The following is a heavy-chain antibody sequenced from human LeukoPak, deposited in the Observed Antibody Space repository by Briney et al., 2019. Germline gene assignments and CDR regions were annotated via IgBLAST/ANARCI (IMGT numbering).Heavy chain of an antibody. V-gene: IGHV3-21*04. CDR3: AREAVLGGFDP. Sequence: GGSLRLSCAASGFTFSSYSMNWVRQAPGKGLDWVSAIGTGGDTHYADSVKGRFTISRDNAKNTLYLQMNSLRAEDTAVYYCAREAVLGGFDPWGQGTLVTVSS. J-gene: IGHJ5*02. CDR2: IGTGGDT. D-gene: IGHD2-15*01. CDR1: GFTFSSYS.